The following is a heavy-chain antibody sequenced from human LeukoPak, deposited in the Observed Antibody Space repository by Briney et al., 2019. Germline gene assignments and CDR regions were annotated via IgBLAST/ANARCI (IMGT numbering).Heavy chain of an antibody. J-gene: IGHJ3*02. D-gene: IGHD3-10*01. Sequence: PGGSLRLSCAASGFTFSSYAMSWVRQAPGKGLEWVSAISGSGGSTYYADSVKGRFTISRDNSKNTLYLQMNSLRAEDTAVYYCAKDQYYYGSGSYSGNDAFDIWGQGTMVTVSS. CDR3: AKDQYYYGSGSYSGNDAFDI. V-gene: IGHV3-23*01. CDR2: ISGSGGST. CDR1: GFTFSSYA.